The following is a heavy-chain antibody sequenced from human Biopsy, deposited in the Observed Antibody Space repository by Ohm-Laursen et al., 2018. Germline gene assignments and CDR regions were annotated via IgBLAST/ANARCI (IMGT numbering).Heavy chain of an antibody. J-gene: IGHJ3*02. D-gene: IGHD1-1*01. CDR3: ARPTNARAGGAPFDI. V-gene: IGHV3-33*01. Sequence: SLRLSCAAPGFSFSSYGMHWVRQAPGKGLEWVAVLWYDGTNKYYADSVKGRFTISKDNSKNTLHLQMNSLRAEDTAMYYCARPTNARAGGAPFDIWGQGTMVTVSS. CDR2: LWYDGTNK. CDR1: GFSFSSYG.